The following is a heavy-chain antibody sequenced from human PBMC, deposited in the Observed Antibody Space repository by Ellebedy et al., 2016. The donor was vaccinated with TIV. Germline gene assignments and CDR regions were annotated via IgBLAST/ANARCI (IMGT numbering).Heavy chain of an antibody. CDR1: GFTFSSYG. J-gene: IGHJ4*02. CDR2: IWYDGSNK. Sequence: GGSLRLXXAASGFTFSSYGMHWVRQAPGKGLEWVAVIWYDGSNKYYADSVKGRFTISRDNSKNTLYLQMNSLRAEDTAVYYCARAHYDGDTDYWGQGTLVTVSS. CDR3: ARAHYDGDTDY. V-gene: IGHV3-33*01. D-gene: IGHD3-22*01.